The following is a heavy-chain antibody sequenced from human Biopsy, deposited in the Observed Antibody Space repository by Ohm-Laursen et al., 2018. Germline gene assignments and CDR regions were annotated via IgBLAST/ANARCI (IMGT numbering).Heavy chain of an antibody. J-gene: IGHJ6*02. CDR2: ITNTGRTV. Sequence: SLRLSCAASGFTFSGYYMNWIRQAPGKGLEWVSFITNTGRTVYADSVKGRFPISRDNADNSLHLQMKSLRAEDTAVYYCARELGNGMDVWGQGTPVTVSS. CDR3: ARELGNGMDV. V-gene: IGHV3-11*01. CDR1: GFTFSGYY.